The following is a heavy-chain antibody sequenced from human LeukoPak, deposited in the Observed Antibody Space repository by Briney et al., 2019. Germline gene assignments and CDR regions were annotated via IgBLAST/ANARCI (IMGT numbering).Heavy chain of an antibody. CDR2: ISGDGGIT. J-gene: IGHJ4*02. V-gene: IGHV3-23*01. CDR3: AKGSRRITIFGVVPLLDY. D-gene: IGHD3-3*01. Sequence: GGSLRLSCAASEFTFNTYAVSWVRQAPGKGLEWVSAISGDGGITYYADSVRGRFTISRDNSKSTLYLQMNSLRAEDTAVYYCAKGSRRITIFGVVPLLDYWGQGTLVTVSS. CDR1: EFTFNTYA.